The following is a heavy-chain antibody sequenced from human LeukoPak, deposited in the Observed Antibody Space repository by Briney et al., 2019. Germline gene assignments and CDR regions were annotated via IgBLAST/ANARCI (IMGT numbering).Heavy chain of an antibody. V-gene: IGHV1-2*02. J-gene: IGHJ4*02. CDR1: GDTFTSYY. CDR3: ARVRTYGDYNFDY. D-gene: IGHD4-17*01. CDR2: INPNSGGT. Sequence: GASVKVSCKASGDTFTSYYMHWVRQAPGQGLEWMGWINPNSGGTNYAQKFQGRVTMTRDTSISTAYMELSRLRSDDTAVYYCARVRTYGDYNFDYWGQGTLVTVSS.